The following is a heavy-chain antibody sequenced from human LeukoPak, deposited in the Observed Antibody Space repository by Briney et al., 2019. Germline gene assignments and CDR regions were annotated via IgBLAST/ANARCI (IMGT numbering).Heavy chain of an antibody. CDR1: GFTFDDYA. CDR3: AKDSRGTYFDY. V-gene: IGHV3-9*03. Sequence: PGGSLRLSCAASGFTFDDYAMHWVRQAPGKGLEWVSGISWNSGSIGYADSVKGRFTISRDNAKNSLYLQMNSLRAEDMALYYCAKDSRGTYFDYWGQGTLVTASS. D-gene: IGHD3-10*01. J-gene: IGHJ4*02. CDR2: ISWNSGSI.